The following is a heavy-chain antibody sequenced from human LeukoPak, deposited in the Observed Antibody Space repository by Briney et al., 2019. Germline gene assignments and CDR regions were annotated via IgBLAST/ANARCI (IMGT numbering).Heavy chain of an antibody. J-gene: IGHJ4*02. Sequence: SETLSLTCAVYGGSFSGYYWSWIRQPPGKGLEWIGEINHSGSTNYNPSLKSRVTISVDTSKKQFSLKLSSVPAADTAVYYCARSHYYYDSSGFDYWGQGTLVTVSS. CDR3: ARSHYYYDSSGFDY. CDR1: GGSFSGYY. V-gene: IGHV4-34*01. D-gene: IGHD3-22*01. CDR2: INHSGST.